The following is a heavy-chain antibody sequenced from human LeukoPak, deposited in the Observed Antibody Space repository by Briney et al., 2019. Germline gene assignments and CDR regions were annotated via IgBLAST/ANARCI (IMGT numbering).Heavy chain of an antibody. Sequence: PGGSLRLSCAASGFTFSSYAMSWVRQAPGKGLEWVSSISSSSTNLFYADSVRGRFTISRDNAKNSLYLQMHSLRAEDTAVYYCARDYSSSWYKYAFDMWGQGTMVTVSS. V-gene: IGHV3-21*01. CDR2: ISSSSTNL. D-gene: IGHD6-13*01. CDR3: ARDYSSSWYKYAFDM. J-gene: IGHJ3*02. CDR1: GFTFSSYA.